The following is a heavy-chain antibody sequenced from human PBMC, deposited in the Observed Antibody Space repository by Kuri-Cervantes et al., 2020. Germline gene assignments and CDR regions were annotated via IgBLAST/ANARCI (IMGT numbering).Heavy chain of an antibody. D-gene: IGHD2-21*02. V-gene: IGHV1-8*01. CDR2: MNPNSGNT. CDR1: GYTFTSYD. J-gene: IGHJ5*02. CDR3: AREPTDYCGGDCFDWFDP. Sequence: ASVKVSCKASGYTFTSYDINWVRQATGQGLEWMGWMNPNSGNTGYAQKFQGRVTMTRDTSTSTVYMELSRLRSEDTAVYYCAREPTDYCGGDCFDWFDPWGQGTLVTVSS.